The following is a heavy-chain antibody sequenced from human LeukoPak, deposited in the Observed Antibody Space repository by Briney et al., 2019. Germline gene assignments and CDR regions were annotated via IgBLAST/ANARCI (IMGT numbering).Heavy chain of an antibody. J-gene: IGHJ4*02. D-gene: IGHD3-16*02. Sequence: SETLSLTCTVSGGSITFGSYYWTWIRRPAASVLGWIGRIYTSGRTFYNPSLKSRVTISMDTSMNQFSLRLNSVTAADTAVYYCARARVIPASFDDWGQGTLVTVSS. CDR2: IYTSGRT. CDR3: ARARVIPASFDD. CDR1: GGSITFGSYY. V-gene: IGHV4-61*02.